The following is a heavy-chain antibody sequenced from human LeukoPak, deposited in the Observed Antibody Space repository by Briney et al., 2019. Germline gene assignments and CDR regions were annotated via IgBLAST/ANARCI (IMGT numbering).Heavy chain of an antibody. V-gene: IGHV4-59*08. J-gene: IGHJ4*02. Sequence: PSETLSLTCTVSGGSISSYYWSWIRQPPGKGLEWIGYIYYSGSTNYNPSLKSRVTISVDTSKNQFSLKLSSVTAADTAVYYCARHEGIVEATLDYWGQGTLVTVSS. D-gene: IGHD1-26*01. CDR1: GGSISSYY. CDR2: IYYSGST. CDR3: ARHEGIVEATLDY.